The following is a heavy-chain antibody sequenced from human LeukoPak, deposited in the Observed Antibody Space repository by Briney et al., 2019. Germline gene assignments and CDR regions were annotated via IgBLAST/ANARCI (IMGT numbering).Heavy chain of an antibody. D-gene: IGHD3/OR15-3a*01. Sequence: SQTLSLTCAVSGGSISSGGYSWSWIRQPPGKGLEWIGYIYHSGSTYYNPSLKSRVTISVDRSKNQFSLKLSSVTAADTAVYYCARDLYDFWSGYYTGASYGMDVWGQGTTVTVSS. CDR2: IYHSGST. CDR3: ARDLYDFWSGYYTGASYGMDV. J-gene: IGHJ6*02. V-gene: IGHV4-30-2*01. CDR1: GGSISSGGYS.